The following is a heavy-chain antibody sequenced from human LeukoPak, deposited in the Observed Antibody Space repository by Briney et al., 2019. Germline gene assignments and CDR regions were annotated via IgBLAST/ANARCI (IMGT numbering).Heavy chain of an antibody. CDR3: ARDLPETVYYDFWSGYHYFDY. D-gene: IGHD3-3*01. V-gene: IGHV3-21*01. CDR1: GFTFSSYS. Sequence: GGSLRLSCAASGFTFSSYSMNWVRQAPGKGLEWVSSISSSSSYIYYADSVKSRFTISRDNAKNSLYLQMNSLRAEDTAVYYCARDLPETVYYDFWSGYHYFDYWGQGTLVTVSS. CDR2: ISSSSSYI. J-gene: IGHJ4*02.